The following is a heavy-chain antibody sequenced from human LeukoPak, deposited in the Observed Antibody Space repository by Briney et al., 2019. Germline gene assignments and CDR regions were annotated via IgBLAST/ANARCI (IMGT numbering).Heavy chain of an antibody. Sequence: GGSLRLSCAASGFTFSDYWMSWVRQAPGKGLEWVANIKQDGSVKYYVDSVRGRFTISRDNAQNSLYLQTSSLRADDTAVYYCARKGLGDYWGQGTLVTVSS. J-gene: IGHJ4*02. CDR1: GFTFSDYW. CDR2: IKQDGSVK. D-gene: IGHD3/OR15-3a*01. CDR3: ARKGLGDY. V-gene: IGHV3-7*03.